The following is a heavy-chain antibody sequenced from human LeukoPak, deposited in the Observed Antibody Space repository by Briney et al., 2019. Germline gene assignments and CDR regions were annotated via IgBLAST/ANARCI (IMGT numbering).Heavy chain of an antibody. Sequence: GGSLRLSCAASGFTFSSYGMHWVRQAPGKGLEWVAVISYDGSNKYYADSVKGRFTISRDNSKNTLYLQMNSLRAEDTAVYYCAKDLRGYSYGIDYWGQGTLVTASS. CDR2: ISYDGSNK. D-gene: IGHD5-18*01. CDR1: GFTFSSYG. V-gene: IGHV3-30*18. CDR3: AKDLRGYSYGIDY. J-gene: IGHJ4*02.